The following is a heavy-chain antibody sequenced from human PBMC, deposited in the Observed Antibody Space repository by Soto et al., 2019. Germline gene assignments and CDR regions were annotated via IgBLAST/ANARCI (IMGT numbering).Heavy chain of an antibody. V-gene: IGHV1-46*01. D-gene: IGHD3-9*01. CDR3: ARESPYDILTGQPYYYGMDV. CDR2: INPSGGST. CDR1: GYTFTSYY. Sequence: ASVKVSCKASGYTFTSYYMHWVRQAPGQGLEWMGIINPSGGSTSYARKFQGRVTMTRDTSTSTVYMELSSLRSEDTAVYYCARESPYDILTGQPYYYGMDVWGQETTVTVSS. J-gene: IGHJ6*02.